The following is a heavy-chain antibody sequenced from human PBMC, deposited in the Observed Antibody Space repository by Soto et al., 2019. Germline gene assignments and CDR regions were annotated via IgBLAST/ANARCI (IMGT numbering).Heavy chain of an antibody. CDR1: GFTFSNYN. CDR2: IGRSGGYI. D-gene: IGHD4-17*01. V-gene: IGHV3-21*01. CDR3: ARGDHGGTSHWYLDL. J-gene: IGHJ2*01. Sequence: EVQLVESGGGLVKPGGSLRLSCAVSGFTFSNYNMNWVRQAPGKGLEWVSSIGRSGGYIYYADSVKGRFTISRDNGKNSLFMQMNSLRAEDTAVYYCARGDHGGTSHWYLDLWGRGTLVTVS.